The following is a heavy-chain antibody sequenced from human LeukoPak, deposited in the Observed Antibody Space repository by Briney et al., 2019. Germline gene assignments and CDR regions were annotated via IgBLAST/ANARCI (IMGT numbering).Heavy chain of an antibody. CDR1: GFTFSSYW. D-gene: IGHD2-15*01. CDR3: AGTPGYCSGGSCYSPLY. CDR2: IKQDGSEK. V-gene: IGHV3-7*01. J-gene: IGHJ4*02. Sequence: HAGGSLRLSCAASGFTFSSYWMSWARQAPGKGLEWVANIKQDGSEKYYVDSVKGRFTISRDNAKNSLYLQMNSLRAEDTAVYYCAGTPGYCSGGSCYSPLYWGQGTQVTVSS.